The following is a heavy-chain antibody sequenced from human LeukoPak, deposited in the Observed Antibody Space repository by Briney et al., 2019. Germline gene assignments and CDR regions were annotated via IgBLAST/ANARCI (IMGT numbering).Heavy chain of an antibody. CDR3: ARGSTYYDSSGQVPFDY. Sequence: GGSLRLSCAASGLTFSSYSMNWVRQAPGKGLEWGSYIIGSSSTIYYADSVKGRFTISRDNGKNTLYLQMNSLRAEDTAVYYCARGSTYYDSSGQVPFDYWGQGTLVTVSS. J-gene: IGHJ4*02. D-gene: IGHD3-22*01. V-gene: IGHV3-48*01. CDR2: IIGSSSTI. CDR1: GLTFSSYS.